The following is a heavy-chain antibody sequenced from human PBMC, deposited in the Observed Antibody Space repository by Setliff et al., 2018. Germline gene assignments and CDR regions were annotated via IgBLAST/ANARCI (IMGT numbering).Heavy chain of an antibody. Sequence: PSETLSLTCTVSGDSISSTSYQWGWVRQPPGEGLEWIGSIYYTGTAYYNPSLKSRVTISVDTSKNQFSLQVTSLAATDTALYFCARHEFVGGYYGSVTYRHFDYWGQGILVTVSS. CDR2: IYYTGTA. CDR1: GDSISSTSYQ. CDR3: ARHEFVGGYYGSVTYRHFDY. V-gene: IGHV4-39*01. J-gene: IGHJ4*02. D-gene: IGHD3-10*01.